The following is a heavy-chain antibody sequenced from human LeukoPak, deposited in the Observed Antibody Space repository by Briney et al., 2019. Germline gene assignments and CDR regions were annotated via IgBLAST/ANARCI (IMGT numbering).Heavy chain of an antibody. J-gene: IGHJ4*02. Sequence: RASVKVSCTASGYTFSNYDISWVRQAPGQGLEWMGWISAYNGNTKYAQNLQGRVTMTTDTSTSTAYMELRSLRSDDTAVYFCALVTSAPGWGQGTLVTVSS. D-gene: IGHD1-14*01. CDR2: ISAYNGNT. CDR3: ALVTSAPG. V-gene: IGHV1-18*01. CDR1: GYTFSNYD.